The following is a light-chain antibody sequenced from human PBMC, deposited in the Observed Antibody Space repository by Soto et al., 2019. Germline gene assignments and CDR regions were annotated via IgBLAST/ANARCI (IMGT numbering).Light chain of an antibody. J-gene: IGLJ1*01. V-gene: IGLV2-11*01. CDR2: DVS. Sequence: QAVVTQPRSVSGSPGQSVTISCTGTSNNVGDYKYVSWYQQHPGEAPKVMIYDVSKRPSGVPDRFSGSKSGKTASMTISGLQAEDEADYYCCSYAGSYVFGTGTKVTVL. CDR1: SNNVGDYKY. CDR3: CSYAGSYV.